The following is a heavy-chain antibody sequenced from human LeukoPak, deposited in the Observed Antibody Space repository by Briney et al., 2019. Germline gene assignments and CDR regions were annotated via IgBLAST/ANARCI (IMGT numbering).Heavy chain of an antibody. CDR1: GFTFTSFA. V-gene: IGHV3-23*01. CDR2: ISRSGVAT. D-gene: IGHD1-26*01. CDR3: AKDLVVGALDY. J-gene: IGHJ4*02. Sequence: GGSLRLSCAAPGFTFTSFAMSWVRQAPGKGLEWVSTISRSGVATYYANSVKGRFTISRDNSRNMVFLQMNSLRADDTAVYYCAKDLVVGALDYWGQGTLVTVSS.